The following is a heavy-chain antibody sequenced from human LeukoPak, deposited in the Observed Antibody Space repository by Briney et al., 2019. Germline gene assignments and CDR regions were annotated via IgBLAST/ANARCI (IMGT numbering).Heavy chain of an antibody. D-gene: IGHD6-6*01. V-gene: IGHV3-74*03. J-gene: IGHJ4*02. CDR3: ARDQRVTGRPDIDY. CDR1: GFTFSNHW. CDR2: ISSDGSST. Sequence: PGGSLRLSCAASGFTFSNHWMRWVRHTPGKGLVWVSRISSDGSSTTYADSVKGRFTISRDNAKNTLYLQMNNLRAEDTAMYYCARDQRVTGRPDIDYWGQGTLVIVSS.